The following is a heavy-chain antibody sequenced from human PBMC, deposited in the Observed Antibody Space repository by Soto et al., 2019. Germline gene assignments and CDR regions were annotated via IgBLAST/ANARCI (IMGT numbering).Heavy chain of an antibody. CDR3: AREGFGESYYYMDV. CDR2: IKQDGSEK. J-gene: IGHJ6*03. CDR1: GFTFSSYW. Sequence: GGSLRLSCAASGFTFSSYWMSWVRQAPGKGLEWVANIKQDGSEKYYVDSVKGRFTISRDNAKNSLYLQMNSLRAEDTAVYYCAREGFGESYYYMDVWGKGTTVTVSS. D-gene: IGHD3-10*01. V-gene: IGHV3-7*01.